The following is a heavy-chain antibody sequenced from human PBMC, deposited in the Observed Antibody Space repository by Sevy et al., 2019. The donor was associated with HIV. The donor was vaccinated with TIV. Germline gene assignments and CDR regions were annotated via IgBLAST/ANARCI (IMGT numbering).Heavy chain of an antibody. V-gene: IGHV3-15*01. D-gene: IGHD6-19*01. CDR2: IKSKTDGGTT. CDR1: GFTFSNAW. Sequence: GGSLRLSCAASGFTFSNAWMSWVRQAPGKGLEWVGRIKSKTDGGTTDYAAPVKGRFTISRDDSKNTLYLQMNSLKTEDTAEYYCTTDTIAVTGAGGDYWGQGTLVTVSS. J-gene: IGHJ4*02. CDR3: TTDTIAVTGAGGDY.